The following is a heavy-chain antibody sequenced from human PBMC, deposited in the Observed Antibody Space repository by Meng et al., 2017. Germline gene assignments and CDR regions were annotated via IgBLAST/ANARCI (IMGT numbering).Heavy chain of an antibody. CDR1: GFTFSSYA. Sequence: QGQVVGTGGGVVQPGRSLRLSCAASGFTFSSYAMHWVRQAPGKGLEWVAVISYDGSNKYYADSVKGRFTISRDNSKNTLYLQMNSLRAEDTAVYYCARVRRNYDSSGYYSHWGQGTLVTVSS. CDR2: ISYDGSNK. J-gene: IGHJ4*02. CDR3: ARVRRNYDSSGYYSH. V-gene: IGHV3-30*01. D-gene: IGHD3-22*01.